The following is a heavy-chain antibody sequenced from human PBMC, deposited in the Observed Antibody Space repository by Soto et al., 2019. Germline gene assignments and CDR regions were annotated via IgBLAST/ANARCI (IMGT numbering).Heavy chain of an antibody. CDR2: ISYDGSNK. CDR3: ARDLWCSGGGCYFSYYYYGMDV. V-gene: IGHV3-30*03. D-gene: IGHD2-15*01. J-gene: IGHJ6*02. Sequence: QVQLVESGGGVVQPGRSLRLSCAASGFTFSSYGMHWVRQAPGKGLEWVAVISYDGSNKYYADSVKGRFTISRDNSKNXXDXQXXSLRAEGTAVYYCARDLWCSGGGCYFSYYYYGMDVWGQGTTVTVSS. CDR1: GFTFSSYG.